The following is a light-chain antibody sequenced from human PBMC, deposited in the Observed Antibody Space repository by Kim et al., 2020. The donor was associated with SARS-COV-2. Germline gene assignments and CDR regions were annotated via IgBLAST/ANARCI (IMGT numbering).Light chain of an antibody. Sequence: DIQITQSPSTLSASVGDTVTITCRASQSISTWLAWYQQKPGKAPKILISKASSLRSSVPSRFNGSGSGTDFTLTINSLQPDDFATYYCQEYNSQSWTFGSGTKVDIK. J-gene: IGKJ1*01. V-gene: IGKV1-5*03. CDR2: KAS. CDR3: QEYNSQSWT. CDR1: QSISTW.